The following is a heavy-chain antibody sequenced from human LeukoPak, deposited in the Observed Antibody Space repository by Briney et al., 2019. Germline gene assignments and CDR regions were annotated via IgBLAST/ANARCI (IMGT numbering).Heavy chain of an antibody. CDR2: ISAYNGNT. CDR3: AKGGLYCSSTSCYGIEY. Sequence: ASVKVSCKAAGYTFTSYGISWVRQAPGQGLEWMGLISAYNGNTNYAQKLQGRVTMTTDTSTSTVYMELRSLRPDDTAVYYCAKGGLYCSSTSCYGIEYWGQGTLVTVSS. D-gene: IGHD2-2*01. V-gene: IGHV1-18*04. CDR1: GYTFTSYG. J-gene: IGHJ4*02.